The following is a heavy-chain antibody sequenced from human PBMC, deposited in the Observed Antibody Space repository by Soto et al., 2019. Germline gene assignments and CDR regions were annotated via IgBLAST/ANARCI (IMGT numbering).Heavy chain of an antibody. V-gene: IGHV4-31*03. CDR1: GGSISSGGYY. D-gene: IGHD2-15*01. J-gene: IGHJ5*02. CDR3: ARMIDIVVVVAATHWFDP. CDR2: IYYSGST. Sequence: QVQLQESGPGLVKPSQTLSLTCTVSGGSISSGGYYWSWIRQHPGKGLEWIGYIYYSGSTYYNPSLKSRVTISVDTSKNQFSLKLSSVTAADTAVYYCARMIDIVVVVAATHWFDPWGQGSLVTVCS.